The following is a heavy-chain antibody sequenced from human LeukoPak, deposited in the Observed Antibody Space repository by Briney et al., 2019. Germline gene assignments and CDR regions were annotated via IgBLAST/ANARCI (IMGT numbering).Heavy chain of an antibody. CDR3: ASFNRDGYNTVY. V-gene: IGHV3-33*01. Sequence: PGRSLRLSCAASGFTFSSYGMHWVRQAPGKGLEWVAVIWYDGSNNYYADSVKGRFTISRDNSKNTLYLQMNSLRDEDTAVYYCASFNRDGYNTVYWGQGTLVTVSS. CDR2: IWYDGSNN. CDR1: GFTFSSYG. J-gene: IGHJ4*02. D-gene: IGHD5-24*01.